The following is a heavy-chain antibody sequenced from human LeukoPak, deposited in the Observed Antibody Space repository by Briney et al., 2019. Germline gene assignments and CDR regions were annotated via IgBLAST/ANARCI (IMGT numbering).Heavy chain of an antibody. D-gene: IGHD1-26*01. CDR3: ARYSSLSRLAIYYMDV. CDR1: GYTFTSYY. Sequence: ASVKVSCKASGYTFTSYYMHWVRQAPGQGLEWMGIINPSGGSTSYAQKFQGRVTMTRDTSTSTVYMELSSLRSEDTAVYYCARYSSLSRLAIYYMDVWGKGTTVTVSS. J-gene: IGHJ6*03. V-gene: IGHV1-46*01. CDR2: INPSGGST.